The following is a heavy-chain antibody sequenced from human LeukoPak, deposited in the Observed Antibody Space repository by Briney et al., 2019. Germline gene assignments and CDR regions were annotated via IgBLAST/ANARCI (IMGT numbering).Heavy chain of an antibody. D-gene: IGHD3-22*01. CDR2: ISGDGGST. Sequence: GESLKISCAASGFTFDDYAMHWVRQAPGKGLEWVSLISGDGGSTYYADSVKGRFTISRDNSKNSLYLQMNSLRTEDTALYYCAKDMWYYDSSGLYDYWGQGTLVTVSS. CDR1: GFTFDDYA. V-gene: IGHV3-43*02. J-gene: IGHJ4*02. CDR3: AKDMWYYDSSGLYDY.